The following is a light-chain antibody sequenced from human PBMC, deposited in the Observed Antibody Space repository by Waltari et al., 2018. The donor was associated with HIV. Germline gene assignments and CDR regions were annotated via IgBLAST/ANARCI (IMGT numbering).Light chain of an antibody. CDR2: GVT. CDR3: SSYASDDTVV. Sequence: QSALTQPASVSGSPGQSLTISCTGANRNIGFFNLVSWYRQYPGKAPQLIIYGVTYRPSGISSLFSGSKSGNTASLTISGLQVDDEADYYCSSYASDDTVVFGGGTKLTVL. CDR1: NRNIGFFNL. V-gene: IGLV2-14*01. J-gene: IGLJ2*01.